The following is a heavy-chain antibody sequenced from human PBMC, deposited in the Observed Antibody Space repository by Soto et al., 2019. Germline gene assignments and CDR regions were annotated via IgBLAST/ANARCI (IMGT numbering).Heavy chain of an antibody. CDR2: IYYSGST. CDR3: AREPILEWFRTNWFDP. D-gene: IGHD3-3*01. Sequence: SETLSLTCTVSGGSISSGDYYWSWIRQPPGKGLEWIGYIYYSGSTYYNPSLKSRVTISVDTSKNQFSLKLSSVTAADTAVYYCAREPILEWFRTNWFDPWGQGTLVTVSS. CDR1: GGSISSGDYY. J-gene: IGHJ5*02. V-gene: IGHV4-30-4*01.